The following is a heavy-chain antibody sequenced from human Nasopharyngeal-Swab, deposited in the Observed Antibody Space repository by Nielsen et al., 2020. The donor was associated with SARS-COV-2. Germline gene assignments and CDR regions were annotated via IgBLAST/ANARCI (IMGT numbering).Heavy chain of an antibody. CDR1: GFTFSSYG. J-gene: IGHJ4*02. D-gene: IGHD3-16*02. V-gene: IGHV3-33*01. Sequence: GKSLKISCAASGFTFSSYGMRWVRQAPGKGLEWVAVIWYDGSNKYYADSVKGRFTISRDNSKNTLYLQMNSLRAEDTAVYYCARDLFYLDYWGQGTLVTVSS. CDR2: IWYDGSNK. CDR3: ARDLFYLDY.